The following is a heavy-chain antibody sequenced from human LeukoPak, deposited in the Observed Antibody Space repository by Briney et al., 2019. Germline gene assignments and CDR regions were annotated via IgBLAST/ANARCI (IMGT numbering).Heavy chain of an antibody. CDR2: INHSGST. D-gene: IGHD1-26*01. CDR1: GGSFSTNY. J-gene: IGHJ6*03. Sequence: SETLSLTCAVYGGSFSTNYWRWIRQPPGKGLEWVGAINHSGSTNYNPSLKSRVTISVDTSKNQFSLKLSSVTAADTAVYYCAIDGSVGSHYYYMDVWGKGNTVTVSS. CDR3: AIDGSVGSHYYYMDV. V-gene: IGHV4-34*01.